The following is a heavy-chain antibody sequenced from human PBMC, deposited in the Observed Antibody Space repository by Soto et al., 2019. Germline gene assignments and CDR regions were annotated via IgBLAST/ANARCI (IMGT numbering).Heavy chain of an antibody. CDR3: AKDPRGYGPQFDY. J-gene: IGHJ4*02. CDR2: ISGSGGST. Sequence: GVSLILSCAASGFTFSSYAMSWVRQVPGKGLEWVSAISGSGGSTYYADSVKGRFTISRDNSKNTLYLQMNSLRAEDTAVYYCAKDPRGYGPQFDYWGQGTLVTVSS. CDR1: GFTFSSYA. V-gene: IGHV3-23*01. D-gene: IGHD5-12*01.